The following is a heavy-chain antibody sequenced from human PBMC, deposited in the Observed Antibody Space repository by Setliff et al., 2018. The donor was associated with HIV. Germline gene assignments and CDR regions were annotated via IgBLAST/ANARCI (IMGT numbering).Heavy chain of an antibody. J-gene: IGHJ4*02. CDR3: ARDHGGKDY. CDR2: ISGSGGST. V-gene: IGHV3-23*01. CDR1: GFTFSAYA. Sequence: GSLRLSCAASGFTFSAYALSWVRQAPGKGLDWVSGISGSGGSTYYADSVKGRFTISRDNSKNTLYLQMNSLRAEDTAVYYCARDHGGKDYWGQGTLVTVSS.